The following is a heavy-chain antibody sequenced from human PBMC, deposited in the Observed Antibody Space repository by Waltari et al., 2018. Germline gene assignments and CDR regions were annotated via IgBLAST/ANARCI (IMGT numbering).Heavy chain of an antibody. CDR2: ITPSGRSI. J-gene: IGHJ5*02. CDR3: ARGAGGSGTPNWFDP. D-gene: IGHD3-10*01. Sequence: EVQLVESGGGLVKPGGSLRLSCAVSEFPLRSYTWSWVREGPGKGLEWVSSITPSGRSIYYADSVRGRFTLSRDNAKKSLFLQMTSLRPDDTAVYYCARGAGGSGTPNWFDPWGQGTLVTVSS. V-gene: IGHV3-21*02. CDR1: EFPLRSYT.